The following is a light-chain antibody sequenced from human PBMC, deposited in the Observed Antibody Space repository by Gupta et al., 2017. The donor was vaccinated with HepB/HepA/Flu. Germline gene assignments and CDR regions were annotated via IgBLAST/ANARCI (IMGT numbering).Light chain of an antibody. Sequence: SFVLPQPLSVSVSPGPTATITCTGEKVGDKEAAWDQQKAGQSPVVVIYEDTKRAAEIPKRFSGSNSGNTATLTISGTKAMDEADYYCQAWDGSTPYVFGPGTKVTVL. CDR1: KVGDKE. CDR2: EDT. V-gene: IGLV3-1*01. CDR3: QAWDGSTPYV. J-gene: IGLJ1*01.